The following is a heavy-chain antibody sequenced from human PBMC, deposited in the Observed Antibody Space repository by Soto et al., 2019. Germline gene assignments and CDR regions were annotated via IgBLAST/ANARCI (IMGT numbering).Heavy chain of an antibody. J-gene: IGHJ6*02. CDR2: IVVGSGNT. V-gene: IGHV1-58*01. Sequence: SVKVSCKASGFTFTSSAVQWVRQARGQRLEWIGWIVVGSGNTNYAQKFQERVTITRDMSTSTAYMELSSLRSEDTAVYYCAADPQDDYVWGSYRTYYYYGMDVWGQGTTVTVSS. CDR1: GFTFTSSA. D-gene: IGHD3-16*02. CDR3: AADPQDDYVWGSYRTYYYYGMDV.